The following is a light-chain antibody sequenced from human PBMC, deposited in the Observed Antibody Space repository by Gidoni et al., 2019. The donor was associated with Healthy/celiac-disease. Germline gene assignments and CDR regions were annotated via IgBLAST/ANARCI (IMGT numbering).Light chain of an antibody. V-gene: IGLV2-14*03. Sequence: SALTQPASVSGSPGQSITISCTGTSSDVGGYNYVSWYQQHPGNAPKLMIYDVSNRPSGVSNRFSGSKSGNTASLTISGLQAEDEADYYCSSYTSSSAVVFGGGTKLTVL. CDR3: SSYTSSSAVV. J-gene: IGLJ2*01. CDR2: DVS. CDR1: SSDVGGYNY.